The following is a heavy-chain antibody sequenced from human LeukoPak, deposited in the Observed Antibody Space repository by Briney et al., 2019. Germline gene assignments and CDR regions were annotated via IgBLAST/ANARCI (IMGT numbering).Heavy chain of an antibody. Sequence: GGSLRLSCAASGFIFSNYWMSWVRLAPGRGLEWVANIKQDGSEEYYVDSVKGRFTVSRDNAKNSMYLQMNSLGADDTAVYYCARIFSVYYVFDYWGQGTPVTASS. J-gene: IGHJ4*02. CDR3: ARIFSVYYVFDY. V-gene: IGHV3-7*01. CDR1: GFIFSNYW. CDR2: IKQDGSEE. D-gene: IGHD5/OR15-5a*01.